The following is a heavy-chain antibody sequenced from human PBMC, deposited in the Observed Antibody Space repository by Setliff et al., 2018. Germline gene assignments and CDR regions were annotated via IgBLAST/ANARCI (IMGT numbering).Heavy chain of an antibody. CDR1: GGSVRSHY. D-gene: IGHD3-16*02. V-gene: IGHV4-59*02. CDR2: IFYSGDT. Sequence: SETLSLTCTVSGGSVRSHYWSWIRQPPGKELEWIGFIFYSGDTKSNPSLKSRVTMSVDTSKNQFSLKLSSVTAADTAVYYCARDIVPSYWGQGTLVTVSS. J-gene: IGHJ4*02. CDR3: ARDIVPSY.